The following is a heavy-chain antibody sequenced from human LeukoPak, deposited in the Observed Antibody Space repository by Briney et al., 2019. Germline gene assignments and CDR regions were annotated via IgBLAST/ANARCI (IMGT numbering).Heavy chain of an antibody. Sequence: SQTLSLTCAISGDSVSSNSAAWNWIRQSPSRGLEWLGMAYYRFKWYNDYAVSVKSRITINPDTSKNQFSLKLSSVTAADTAVYYCARNPYYYDSSGYYSSGYFQHWGQGTLVTVSS. CDR3: ARNPYYYDSSGYYSSGYFQH. CDR1: GDSVSSNSAA. V-gene: IGHV6-1*01. J-gene: IGHJ1*01. D-gene: IGHD3-22*01. CDR2: AYYRFKWYN.